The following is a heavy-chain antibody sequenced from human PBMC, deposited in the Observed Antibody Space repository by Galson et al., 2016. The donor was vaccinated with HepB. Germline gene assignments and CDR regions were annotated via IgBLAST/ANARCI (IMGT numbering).Heavy chain of an antibody. J-gene: IGHJ4*02. V-gene: IGHV3-7*01. CDR1: RFTFSTFW. D-gene: IGHD3/OR15-3a*01. CDR2: IDRDGSET. Sequence: SLRLSCAASRFTFSTFWMVWVRQAPGKGLEWVANIDRDGSETNYVDSVKGRFTISRDNAKNSLYLQMNNLRAEDTATYYCTTYRGPTWTFFDYWGQGTLVTVSS. CDR3: TTYRGPTWTFFDY.